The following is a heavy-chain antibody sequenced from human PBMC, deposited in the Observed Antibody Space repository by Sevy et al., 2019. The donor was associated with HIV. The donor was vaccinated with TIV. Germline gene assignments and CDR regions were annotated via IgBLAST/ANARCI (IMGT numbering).Heavy chain of an antibody. CDR1: GFTLS. V-gene: IGHV3-21*06. D-gene: IGHD1-26*01. Sequence: GGSLRLSCEVSGFTLSLNWVRQAPGKGLEWVASISTSGGNMNYADSVKGRFTISRDNTKTSLYLHMSRLRPEDTAVYYCARGVGGIHIVDYWGRGTLVTVSS. CDR2: ISTSGGNM. J-gene: IGHJ4*02. CDR3: ARGVGGIHIVDY.